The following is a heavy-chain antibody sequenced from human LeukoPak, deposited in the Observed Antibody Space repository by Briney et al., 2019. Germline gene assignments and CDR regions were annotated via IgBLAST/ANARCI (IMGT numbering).Heavy chain of an antibody. CDR1: GGSVSGYY. D-gene: IGHD4-17*01. CDR3: ARTVTSPRRYYYGMDV. CDR2: INHSGST. V-gene: IGHV4-34*01. J-gene: IGHJ6*04. Sequence: SETLSLTCAVYGGSVSGYYWSWIRQPPGKGLEWIGEINHSGSTNYNPSLKSRVTISVDTSKNQFSLKLSSVTAADTAVYYCARTVTSPRRYYYGMDVWGKGTTVTVSS.